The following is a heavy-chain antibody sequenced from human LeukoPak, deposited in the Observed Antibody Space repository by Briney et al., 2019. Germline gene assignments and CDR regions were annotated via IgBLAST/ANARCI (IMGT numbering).Heavy chain of an antibody. D-gene: IGHD4-11*01. V-gene: IGHV3-21*01. CDR2: ITSSSSYI. J-gene: IGHJ4*02. CDR1: GFTFSSYT. CDR3: ARLYDDYTNGHFDS. Sequence: GGSLRLSCAASGFTFSSYTMNWVRQAPGKGLEWVSSITSSSSYIYYADSVKGRFTISRDNAKNSLYLQMNSLRAEDTAVYYCARLYDDYTNGHFDSWGQGTLVAVSS.